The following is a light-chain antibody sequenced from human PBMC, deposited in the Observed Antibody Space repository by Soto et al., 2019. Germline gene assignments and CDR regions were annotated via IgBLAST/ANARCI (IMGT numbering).Light chain of an antibody. J-gene: IGLJ2*01. V-gene: IGLV1-40*01. CDR2: GNS. CDR1: SSNIGAGYD. CDR3: QSYDSSLSGSV. Sequence: QSMLTQPPSVSGAPGQRVTISCTGSSSNIGAGYDVHWYQQLPGTAPKLLIHGNSNRPSGVPDRFSGSKSGTSASLAITGLQAEDEADYHCQSYDSSLSGSVFGGGTKLTVL.